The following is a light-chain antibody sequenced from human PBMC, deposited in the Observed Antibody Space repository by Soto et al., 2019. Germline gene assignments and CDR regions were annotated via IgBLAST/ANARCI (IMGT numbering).Light chain of an antibody. CDR1: QTIRSNY. CDR3: QQYGSSPWT. CDR2: GAS. V-gene: IGKV3-20*01. Sequence: ETVLTQSPGTLSLSPGERATLSCRASQTIRSNYLAWYRQTPGQAPRLLIYGASNRATGIADRFSGSGSGTDFTLIISSLEPEDFALYYCQQYGSSPWTFGQGTKVEIK. J-gene: IGKJ1*01.